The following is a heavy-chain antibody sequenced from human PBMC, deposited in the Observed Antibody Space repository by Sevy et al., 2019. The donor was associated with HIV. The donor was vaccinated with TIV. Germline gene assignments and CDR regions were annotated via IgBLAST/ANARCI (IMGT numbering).Heavy chain of an antibody. CDR1: GFTFISFT. CDR3: AKDLILVVGEALDI. J-gene: IGHJ3*02. D-gene: IGHD3-16*01. V-gene: IGHV3-21*01. CDR2: ISNSPSYI. Sequence: GGSLRLSCAASGFTFISFTMNWVRQAPGKGLEWVSSISNSPSYIYYADSVKGRFTISRDNAKNALYLQMDSLRVEDAAVYYCAKDLILVVGEALDIWGQGTMVTVSS.